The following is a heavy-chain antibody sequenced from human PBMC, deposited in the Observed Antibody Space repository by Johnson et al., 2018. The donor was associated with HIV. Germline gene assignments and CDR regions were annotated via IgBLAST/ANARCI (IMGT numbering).Heavy chain of an antibody. J-gene: IGHJ3*02. D-gene: IGHD1-26*01. V-gene: IGHV3-7*01. Sequence: VQLVESGGGLVQPGGSLRLSCAASGFTFSSYWMRWVRQAPGKGLEWVANIKQDGSEKYYVDSVKGRFTISRDNAKNSLYLQMNSLRAEDTAVYYCARDQGLIVTDAFDIWGQGTMVTVSS. CDR2: IKQDGSEK. CDR3: ARDQGLIVTDAFDI. CDR1: GFTFSSYW.